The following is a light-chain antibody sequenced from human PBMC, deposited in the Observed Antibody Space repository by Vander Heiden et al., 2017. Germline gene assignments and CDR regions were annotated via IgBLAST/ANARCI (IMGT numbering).Light chain of an antibody. Sequence: PKLMIYDVSNRPSGVSNRFSGSKSGNTASLTISGLQAEDEADYYCSSYTSSFTYVFGTGTKVTVL. J-gene: IGLJ1*01. CDR2: DVS. CDR3: SSYTSSFTYV. V-gene: IGLV2-14*03.